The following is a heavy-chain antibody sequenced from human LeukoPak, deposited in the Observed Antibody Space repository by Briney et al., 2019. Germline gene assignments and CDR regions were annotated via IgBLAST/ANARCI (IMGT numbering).Heavy chain of an antibody. CDR3: ARRGYSGYERFDY. D-gene: IGHD5-12*01. CDR2: IYYSGST. V-gene: IGHV4-59*01. CDR1: GGSISSYY. J-gene: IGHJ4*02. Sequence: SETLSLTCTVSGGSISSYYWSWLRQPPGKGLEWIGYIYYSGSTNYNTSLKSRVTISVDTSKNQFSLQLSSVTAADTAVYYCARRGYSGYERFDYWGQGTLVTVSA.